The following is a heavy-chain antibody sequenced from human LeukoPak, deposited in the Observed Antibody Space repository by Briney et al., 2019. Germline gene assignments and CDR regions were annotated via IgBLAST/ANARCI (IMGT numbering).Heavy chain of an antibody. Sequence: GGSLRLSCAASGFTFSSYGMSWVRQAPGKGLEWVSGISGSGDSTYYADSVKGRFTISRDNFKNTLYLQLNSLRAEDTAVYYCAKDRRPKRGYCSGGSCYAPDYFDYWGQGTLVTVSS. D-gene: IGHD2-15*01. CDR1: GFTFSSYG. V-gene: IGHV3-23*01. J-gene: IGHJ4*02. CDR2: ISGSGDST. CDR3: AKDRRPKRGYCSGGSCYAPDYFDY.